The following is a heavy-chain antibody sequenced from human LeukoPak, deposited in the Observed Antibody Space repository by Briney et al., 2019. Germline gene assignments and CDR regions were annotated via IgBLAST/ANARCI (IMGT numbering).Heavy chain of an antibody. V-gene: IGHV3-49*01. D-gene: IGHD3-9*01. CDR2: IRNKASGRTD. J-gene: IGHJ4*02. CDR3: TRGKRCFDWFQADY. CDR1: GFTFSDYA. Sequence: GESLTLSCTASGFTFSDYAMSWFRQPPGKGLEWVGFIRNKASGRTDEYTASVKRIFTISRDDSKTIAYLLMNSLKTEDTAVYYCTRGKRCFDWFQADYWGQGTLVTVSS.